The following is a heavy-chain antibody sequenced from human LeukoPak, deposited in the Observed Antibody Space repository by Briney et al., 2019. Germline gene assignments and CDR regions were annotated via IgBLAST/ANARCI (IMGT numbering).Heavy chain of an antibody. Sequence: ASVRVSCKASGGTFSSYAISWVRQAPGQGLEWMGGIIPIFGTANYAQKFQGRVTITADKSTTTAYMELSSLRSEDTAVYYCARSSIIAAAGPYYFDYWGQGTLVTVSS. V-gene: IGHV1-69*06. CDR3: ARSSIIAAAGPYYFDY. D-gene: IGHD6-13*01. J-gene: IGHJ4*02. CDR2: IIPIFGTA. CDR1: GGTFSSYA.